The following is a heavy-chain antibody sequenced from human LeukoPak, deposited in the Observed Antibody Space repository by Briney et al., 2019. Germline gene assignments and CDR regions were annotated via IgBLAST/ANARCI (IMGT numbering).Heavy chain of an antibody. J-gene: IGHJ4*02. D-gene: IGHD5-12*01. CDR1: GCTFTSYG. CDR2: ISAYNGNT. Sequence: ASVKVSCKASGCTFTSYGINWVRQAPGQGLEWMGWISAYNGNTNYAQKLQGRVTMTTDTSTSTAYMELRSLRSDDTAVYYCARDDALVATGSFGYWGQGTLVTVSS. CDR3: ARDDALVATGSFGY. V-gene: IGHV1-18*01.